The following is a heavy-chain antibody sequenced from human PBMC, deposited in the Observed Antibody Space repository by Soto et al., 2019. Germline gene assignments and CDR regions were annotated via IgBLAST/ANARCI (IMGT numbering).Heavy chain of an antibody. J-gene: IGHJ3*02. D-gene: IGHD2-2*01. V-gene: IGHV1-2*04. CDR1: GYTFTGYY. CDR3: ARDRLFGGPEAHCSSTSCYSPDAFDI. Sequence: QVQLVQSGAEVKKPGASVKVSCKASGYTFTGYYMHWVRQAPGQGLEWMGWINPNSGGTNYAQKFQGCVTMTRDTSIITAYMELSRLRSDDTAVYYCARDRLFGGPEAHCSSTSCYSPDAFDIWGQGTMVTVSS. CDR2: INPNSGGT.